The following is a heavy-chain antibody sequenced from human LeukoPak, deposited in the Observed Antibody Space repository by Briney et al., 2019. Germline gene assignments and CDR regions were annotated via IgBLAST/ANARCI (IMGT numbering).Heavy chain of an antibody. CDR3: AKDLYDFRQGYYYYYMDV. CDR2: ISYDGSNK. J-gene: IGHJ6*03. CDR1: GFTFDDYG. D-gene: IGHD3-3*01. Sequence: GGSLRLSCAASGFTFDDYGMSWVRQAPGKGLEWVAVISYDGSNKYYADSVKGRFTISRDNSKNTLYLQMNSLRAEDTAVYYCAKDLYDFRQGYYYYYMDVWGKGTTVTVSS. V-gene: IGHV3-30*18.